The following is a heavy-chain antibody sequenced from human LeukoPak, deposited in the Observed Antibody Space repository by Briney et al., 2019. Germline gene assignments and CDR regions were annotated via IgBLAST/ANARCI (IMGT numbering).Heavy chain of an antibody. V-gene: IGHV3-21*01. J-gene: IGHJ4*02. CDR2: ISRSRSDI. Sequence: GGSLRLSCAASGFTFGSYTMNWVRQAPGKGLEWVSSISRSRSDIYYADSVMGRFTISRDNAKNSLYLQLNSLRAEDTAVYYCARVGYCSTTSCYWRAFDCWGQGTLVTVSS. CDR3: ARVGYCSTTSCYWRAFDC. D-gene: IGHD2-2*01. CDR1: GFTFGSYT.